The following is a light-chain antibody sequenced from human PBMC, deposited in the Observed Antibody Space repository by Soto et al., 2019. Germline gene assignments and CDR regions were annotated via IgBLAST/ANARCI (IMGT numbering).Light chain of an antibody. V-gene: IGLV2-8*01. J-gene: IGLJ1*01. CDR3: SSYARSNNYV. CDR1: SSDVGGYNY. Sequence: QSALTQPPSASGSPGQSVTISCTGTSSDVGGYNYVSWYQQHPGKAPKLMIYEVSKRPSGVPDRFSGSKSGNTASLTVSGLQAEDEADYYCSSYARSNNYVFGTGTQHTVL. CDR2: EVS.